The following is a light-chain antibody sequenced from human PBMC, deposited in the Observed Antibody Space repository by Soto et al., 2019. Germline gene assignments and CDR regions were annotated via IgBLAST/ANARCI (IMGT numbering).Light chain of an antibody. J-gene: IGLJ2*01. Sequence: QSVLTQPPSVSAAPGQTLTISCSGITSNIGDNYVSWYQQLPGAAPKLLIYDNHKRPSGIPDRFSGSKSGTSATLGITGLQTGDEADYYCGTWDSTLSSVVFGGGTKLTVL. CDR3: GTWDSTLSSVV. CDR2: DNH. CDR1: TSNIGDNY. V-gene: IGLV1-51*01.